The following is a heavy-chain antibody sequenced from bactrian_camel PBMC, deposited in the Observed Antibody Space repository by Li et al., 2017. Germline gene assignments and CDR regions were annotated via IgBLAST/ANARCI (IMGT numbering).Heavy chain of an antibody. CDR1: AYTPANVR. J-gene: IGHJ7*01. Sequence: VQLVESGGGSVQAGGSLRLSCAFDAYTPANVRMAWFRQAPGKEREVVAAFCNDGTTSYADSVKGRFTISKDNAKNTLYLQLNSLTTEDTAMYYCTKDVDTGVYYRGFDAMDYWGLGTQVTVS. CDR2: FCNDGTT. V-gene: IGHV3S55*01. D-gene: IGHD2*01.